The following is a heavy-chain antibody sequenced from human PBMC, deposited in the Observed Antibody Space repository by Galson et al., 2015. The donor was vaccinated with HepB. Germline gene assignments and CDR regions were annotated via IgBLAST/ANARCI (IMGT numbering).Heavy chain of an antibody. Sequence: SLRLSCAASGFTFSYYAMHWVRQAPGKGLEWVAVISYDGSTTYYGDSVKGRFSISRDNSKNTLYLQMNSLRVEDTGVYYCARDRGYYDTSGYDFDFWGQGTQVTVSS. CDR1: GFTFSYYA. V-gene: IGHV3-30-3*01. CDR3: ARDRGYYDTSGYDFDF. J-gene: IGHJ4*02. D-gene: IGHD3-22*01. CDR2: ISYDGSTT.